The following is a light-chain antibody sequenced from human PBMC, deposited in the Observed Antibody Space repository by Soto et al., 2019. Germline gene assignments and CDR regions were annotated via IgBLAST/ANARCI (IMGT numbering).Light chain of an antibody. J-gene: IGLJ2*01. CDR1: SGDVGGYNF. CDR3: SSYAASYNHVI. CDR2: EVS. V-gene: IGLV2-8*01. Sequence: QSALTQPPSASGSPGQSVTISCTGTSGDVGGYNFVSWYQQHPGKAPKLMIFEVSKWPSGVPDRFSGSKSGNTASLTVSGLQPDDEADYYCSSYAASYNHVIFGGGTKLTVL.